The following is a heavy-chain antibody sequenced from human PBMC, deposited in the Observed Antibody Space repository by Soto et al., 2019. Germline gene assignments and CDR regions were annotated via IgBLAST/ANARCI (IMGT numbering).Heavy chain of an antibody. CDR1: GGSISSGGYY. Sequence: SETLSLTCTVSGGSISSGGYYWSWIRQHPGKGLEWIGYIYYSGSTYYNPSLKSRVTISVDTSKNQFSLKLSSVTAADTAVYYCAGVGYDSSGWFFPVTPYRGMDVWGQGTTVTAP. D-gene: IGHD3-22*01. CDR3: AGVGYDSSGWFFPVTPYRGMDV. CDR2: IYYSGST. V-gene: IGHV4-31*03. J-gene: IGHJ6*02.